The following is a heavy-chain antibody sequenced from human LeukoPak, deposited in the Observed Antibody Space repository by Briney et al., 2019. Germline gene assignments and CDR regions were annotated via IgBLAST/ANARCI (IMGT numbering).Heavy chain of an antibody. J-gene: IGHJ6*03. CDR2: IKQDGSEK. Sequence: GGSLRLSCAASGFTFSSYWMSWVRQVPGKGLEWVANIKQDGSEKYYVDSVKGRFTISRDNAKNSLYLQMNSLRAEDTAVYYCARTLYCSSTSCRQDYYYMDVWGKGTTVTVSS. CDR3: ARTLYCSSTSCRQDYYYMDV. V-gene: IGHV3-7*01. CDR1: GFTFSSYW. D-gene: IGHD2-2*01.